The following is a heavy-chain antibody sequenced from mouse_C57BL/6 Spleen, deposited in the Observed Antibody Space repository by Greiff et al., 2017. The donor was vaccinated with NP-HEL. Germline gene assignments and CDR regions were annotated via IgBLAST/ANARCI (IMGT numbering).Heavy chain of an antibody. V-gene: IGHV5-4*03. Sequence: EVKLQESGGGLVKPGGSLKLSCAASGFTFSSYAMSWVRQTPEKRLEWVATISDGGSYTYYPDNVKGRFTISRDNAKNNLYLQMSHLKSEDTAMYYCARQYYGSNWYFDVWGTGTTVTVSS. CDR3: ARQYYGSNWYFDV. CDR1: GFTFSSYA. D-gene: IGHD1-1*01. J-gene: IGHJ1*03. CDR2: ISDGGSYT.